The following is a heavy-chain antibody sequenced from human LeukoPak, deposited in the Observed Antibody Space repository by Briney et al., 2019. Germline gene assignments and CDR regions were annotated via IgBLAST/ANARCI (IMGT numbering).Heavy chain of an antibody. V-gene: IGHV4-61*01. J-gene: IGHJ3*02. CDR1: GGSISSGSYY. Sequence: PSETLSLTCTVSGGSISSGSYYWRWIRQPPGKGLELIGYIYYSGSTNYNPSLKSRVTISVDTSKNQFSLKLSSVTDADTAVYYCAREGGYSYGYNAFDIWGQGTMVTVSS. CDR3: AREGGYSYGYNAFDI. D-gene: IGHD5-18*01. CDR2: IYYSGST.